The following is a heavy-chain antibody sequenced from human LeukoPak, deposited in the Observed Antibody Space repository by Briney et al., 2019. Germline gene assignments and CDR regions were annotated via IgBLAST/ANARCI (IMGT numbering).Heavy chain of an antibody. J-gene: IGHJ5*02. V-gene: IGHV1-3*01. D-gene: IGHD3-10*01. Sequence: GASVKVSCKASGYTFTSYAMHWVRQAPGQRLEWMGWINAGNGNTKYSQKFQGRVTITRDTSASTAYMELRRLRSDDTAVYYCARVAHYGSGSHWFDPWGQGTLVTVSS. CDR3: ARVAHYGSGSHWFDP. CDR1: GYTFTSYA. CDR2: INAGNGNT.